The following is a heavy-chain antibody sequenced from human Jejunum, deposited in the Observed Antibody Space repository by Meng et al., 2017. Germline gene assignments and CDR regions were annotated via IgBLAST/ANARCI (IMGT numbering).Heavy chain of an antibody. D-gene: IGHD6-19*01. CDR3: AHGGLSSGWYYPQH. Sequence: QITLIASGPTLVQHTQTLTLTRTLSVLSPSTRGVGVGWIRQPPGKALEWLALIYWDDDKRSSPSLKRRLTITTDTSKNQVVLTMTNMDPVDTATYYCAHGGLSSGWYYPQHWGQGILVTVSS. J-gene: IGHJ4*02. V-gene: IGHV2-5*02. CDR1: VLSPSTRGVG. CDR2: IYWDDDK.